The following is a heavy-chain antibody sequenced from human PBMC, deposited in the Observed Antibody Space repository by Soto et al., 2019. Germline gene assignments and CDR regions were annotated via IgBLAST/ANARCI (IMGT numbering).Heavy chain of an antibody. CDR2: TYYRSEWYT. CDR1: GDSVSSNSGA. J-gene: IGHJ4*02. D-gene: IGHD1-7*01. CDR3: ARVLGGTGSCDSPSCPAFLGF. Sequence: PSQTLSLTCAISGDSVSSNSGAWHWIRQSPSRGLEWLGRTYYRSEWYTAYALSVRSRITINPDTSKNQFSLHLNSVTPEDTAVYYCARVLGGTGSCDSPSCPAFLGFWGQGTLVTVSS. V-gene: IGHV6-1*01.